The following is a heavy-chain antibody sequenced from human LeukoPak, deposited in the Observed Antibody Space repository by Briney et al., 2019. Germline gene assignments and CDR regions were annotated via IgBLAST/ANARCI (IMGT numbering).Heavy chain of an antibody. J-gene: IGHJ6*02. D-gene: IGHD6-13*01. CDR2: IYYNGST. CDR1: GGSISNYY. CDR3: ARHPRRITASYYYGMDV. Sequence: TSETLSLTCTVSGGSISNYYWSWIRQPPGKGLEWVGYIYYNGSTNYNPSLKSRVTISVDTSKNQFSLKVSSVTAADTAVYYCARHPRRITASYYYGMDVWGQGTTVTVSS. V-gene: IGHV4-59*08.